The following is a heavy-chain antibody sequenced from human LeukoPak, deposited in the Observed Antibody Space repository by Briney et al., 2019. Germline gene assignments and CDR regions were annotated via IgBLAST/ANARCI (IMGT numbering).Heavy chain of an antibody. Sequence: GGSLRLSCAASGLTFSSSAMSWVRQAPGKGLEWVSTLSGSGITTYYADSVKGRFTISRDNSKNTLYLQMNSLRAEDTAVYYCAKGIYSSGWSYFDYWGHGTLVTVSS. D-gene: IGHD6-19*01. J-gene: IGHJ4*01. CDR1: GLTFSSSA. CDR3: AKGIYSSGWSYFDY. V-gene: IGHV3-23*01. CDR2: LSGSGITT.